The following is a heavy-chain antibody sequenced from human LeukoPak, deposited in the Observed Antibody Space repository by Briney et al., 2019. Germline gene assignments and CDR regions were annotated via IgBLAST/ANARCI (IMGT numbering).Heavy chain of an antibody. CDR3: AGGNSGYDSGYSFDY. CDR1: GFTVSSNS. J-gene: IGHJ4*02. V-gene: IGHV3-53*01. Sequence: GGSLRLSCTASGFTVSSNSMSWVRQAPGKGLEWVSFIYSDNTHYSDSVKGRFTISRDNSRNTLYLQMNSLRAEDTAVYYCAGGNSGYDSGYSFDYWGQGTLVTVSS. D-gene: IGHD5-12*01. CDR2: IYSDNT.